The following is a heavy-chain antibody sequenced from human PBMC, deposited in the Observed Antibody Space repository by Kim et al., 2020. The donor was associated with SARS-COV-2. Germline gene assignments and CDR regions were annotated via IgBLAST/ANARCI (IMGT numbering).Heavy chain of an antibody. Sequence: NPNNGGTTYAPKCRDRVTMARDTSISTVSMELNRLQSDDTAVYYCAREWDVWGQGTTVTVSS. CDR3: AREWDV. CDR2: NPNNGGT. V-gene: IGHV1-2*02. J-gene: IGHJ6*02.